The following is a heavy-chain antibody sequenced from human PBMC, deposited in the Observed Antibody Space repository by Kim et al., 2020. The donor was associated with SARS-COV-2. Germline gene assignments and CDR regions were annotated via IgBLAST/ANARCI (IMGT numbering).Heavy chain of an antibody. CDR1: GYTFTGYY. J-gene: IGHJ5*02. CDR2: INPNSGGT. Sequence: ASVKVSCKASGYTFTGYYMHWVRQAPGQGLEWMGWINPNSGGTNYAQKFQGRVTMTRDTSISTAYMELSRLRSDDTAVYYCARDSISGGSGWFDPWGQGTLVTVSS. V-gene: IGHV1-2*02. CDR3: ARDSISGGSGWFDP. D-gene: IGHD3-16*01.